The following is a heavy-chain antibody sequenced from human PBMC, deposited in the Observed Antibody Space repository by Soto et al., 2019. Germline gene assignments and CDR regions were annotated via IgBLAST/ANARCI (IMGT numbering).Heavy chain of an antibody. CDR3: ATGFLGLCTGGNCPLDS. Sequence: QVQLVESGGGVVQPERSLRLSCAASGFTFSRQAMHWVRQAPGRGLEWVVVIWYHGVDKYYADSVKGRFTISRDNSKNTVYLQMNSLRGEDTAVYYCATGFLGLCTGGNCPLDSWGQGSLVTVSS. J-gene: IGHJ4*02. D-gene: IGHD2-15*01. CDR2: IWYHGVDK. CDR1: GFTFSRQA. V-gene: IGHV3-33*01.